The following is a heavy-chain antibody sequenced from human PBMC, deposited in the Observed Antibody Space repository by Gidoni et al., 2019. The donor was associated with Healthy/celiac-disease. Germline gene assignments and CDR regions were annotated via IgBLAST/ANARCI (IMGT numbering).Heavy chain of an antibody. CDR2: TYYRSKWYN. CDR3: AASGGWENYFDY. CDR1: GVRVSSNSAA. D-gene: IGHD6-19*01. J-gene: IGHJ4*02. V-gene: IGHV6-1*01. Sequence: QVQLQQSGPGLVKPSQPLSLTCAIPGVRVSSNSAAWNWIRQSPSRGLEWLGRTYYRSKWYNDYAVSVKSRITINPDTSKNQFSLQLNSVTPEDTAVYYCAASGGWENYFDYWGQGTLVTVSS.